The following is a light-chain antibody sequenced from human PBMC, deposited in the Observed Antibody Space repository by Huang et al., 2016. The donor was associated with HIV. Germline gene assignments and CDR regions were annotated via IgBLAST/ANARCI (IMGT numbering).Light chain of an antibody. CDR1: RTVSTN. CDR2: GSS. CDR3: HQYNNWLLS. Sequence: IVMTQSPATLSVSPGERVTLSCRANRTVSTNLAWYQQRPGQAPRLLIDGSSTRAPGLPARFSGSGSGTDFSLTISSLQSEDFALYYCHQYNNWLLSFGGGTRVDI. J-gene: IGKJ4*01. V-gene: IGKV3-15*01.